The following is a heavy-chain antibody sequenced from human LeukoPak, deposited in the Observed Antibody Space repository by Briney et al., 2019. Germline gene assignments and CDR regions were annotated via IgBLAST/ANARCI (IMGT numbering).Heavy chain of an antibody. CDR1: GFSSKNYA. CDR3: AQQLGYCSGGNCYFTY. J-gene: IGHJ1*01. V-gene: IGHV3-23*01. D-gene: IGHD2-15*01. CDR2: INNGGDST. Sequence: GGSLRLSCAASGFSSKNYAMSWVRQAPGKGLEWVSAINNGGDSTYYADSVKGRFTISRDNSKDTLYLQMNSLRAEDTAVYYCAQQLGYCSGGNCYFTYWGQGTLVTVSS.